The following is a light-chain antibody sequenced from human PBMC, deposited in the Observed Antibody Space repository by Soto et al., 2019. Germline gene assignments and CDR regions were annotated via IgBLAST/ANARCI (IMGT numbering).Light chain of an antibody. J-gene: IGKJ2*01. Sequence: DIQMTQSPSSLSASVGDRVTITCRASQGISKYLAWFQQKPGKAPKSLNYATSRLQSGVPSRFSGSEACTDFNLTISSLQPEYFATYYCQQDYSFPRTFGQGTKLEMK. CDR1: QGISKY. CDR3: QQDYSFPRT. CDR2: ATS. V-gene: IGKV1-16*01.